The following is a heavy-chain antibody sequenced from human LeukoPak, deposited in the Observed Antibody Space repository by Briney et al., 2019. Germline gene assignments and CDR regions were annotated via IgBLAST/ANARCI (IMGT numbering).Heavy chain of an antibody. V-gene: IGHV3-11*05. CDR2: ITNCGTYT. Sequence: GGSQRLSCAASGFTFSDHYMSWIRQAPGKGLEWVSYITNCGTYTNYPDSVRGRFTISRDKAKSSLYLQMNSLRPEDTAIYYCARGHYGLDVWGQGTTVTVSS. CDR3: ARGHYGLDV. CDR1: GFTFSDHY. J-gene: IGHJ6*02.